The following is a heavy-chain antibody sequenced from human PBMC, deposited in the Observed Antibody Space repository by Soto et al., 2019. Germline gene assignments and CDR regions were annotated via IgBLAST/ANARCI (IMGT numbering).Heavy chain of an antibody. CDR1: GYTFTSYG. CDR2: ISAYNGNT. V-gene: IGHV1-18*01. Sequence: ASVKVSCKASGYTFTSYGISWVRQAPGQGLEWMGWISAYNGNTNYAQKLQGRVTMTTDTSTSTAYMELRSLRSDDTAVYYCATPYGDYSAGAFDIWGQGTMVTVSS. D-gene: IGHD4-17*01. CDR3: ATPYGDYSAGAFDI. J-gene: IGHJ3*02.